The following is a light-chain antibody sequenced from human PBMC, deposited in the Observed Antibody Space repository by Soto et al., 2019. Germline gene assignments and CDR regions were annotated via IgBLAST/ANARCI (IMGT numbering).Light chain of an antibody. CDR2: DAS. V-gene: IGKV1-13*02. Sequence: AIQLTQSPSSLSASVGDRVTITCRASQGISSALAWYQQKPGKAPKLLIYDASSLESVVPSRFSGSGFGTDFTLTISSLQPEDFATYCCQQFNSYPLTFCQGTRLEIK. CDR3: QQFNSYPLT. J-gene: IGKJ5*01. CDR1: QGISSA.